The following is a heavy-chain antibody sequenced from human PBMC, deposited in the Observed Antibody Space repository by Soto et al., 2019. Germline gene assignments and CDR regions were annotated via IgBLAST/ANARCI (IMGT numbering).Heavy chain of an antibody. CDR1: GGSISSGNYY. CDR3: ATMGTPATGLYYFDY. Sequence: QVQLQESGPGLVKPSQTLSLTCTVSGGSISSGNYYWSWIRQPPGKGLEWIGFISYSGSTYYSLSLKSRVTISVDTSKNQFSLNLSFVNAADTAVYYCATMGTPATGLYYFDYWGQGTLVTVSS. J-gene: IGHJ4*02. V-gene: IGHV4-30-4*01. D-gene: IGHD5-18*01. CDR2: ISYSGST.